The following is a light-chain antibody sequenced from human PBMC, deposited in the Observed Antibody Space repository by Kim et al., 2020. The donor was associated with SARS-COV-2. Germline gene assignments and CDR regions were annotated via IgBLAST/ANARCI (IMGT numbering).Light chain of an antibody. Sequence: PGETATLSCRASQSVSSSYIAWYQKKVGQPPRLLTYGASNRATDIPDRFSGSGSGADFTLTINGLEPEDFAVYYCQQFGTSPYTFGQGTKLEIK. J-gene: IGKJ2*01. V-gene: IGKV3-20*01. CDR1: QSVSSSY. CDR3: QQFGTSPYT. CDR2: GAS.